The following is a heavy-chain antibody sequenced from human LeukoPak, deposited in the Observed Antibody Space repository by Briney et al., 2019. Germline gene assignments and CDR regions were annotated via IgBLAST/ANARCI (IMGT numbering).Heavy chain of an antibody. CDR3: ARGTVTFYYNYGMDV. J-gene: IGHJ6*02. Sequence: PGGSLRLSCAASGFTFSSYAMTWVRQAPGQGLEWVSAISGSGGSTFHADSVKGRFTISRDNSKNTLYLQMNSLRAEDTAVYYCARGTVTFYYNYGMDVWGQGTTVTVSS. V-gene: IGHV3-23*01. CDR2: ISGSGGST. CDR1: GFTFSSYA. D-gene: IGHD4-17*01.